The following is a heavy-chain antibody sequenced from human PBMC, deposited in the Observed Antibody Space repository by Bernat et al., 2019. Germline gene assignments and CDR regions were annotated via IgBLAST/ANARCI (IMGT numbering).Heavy chain of an antibody. CDR1: GSTSVGFA. CDR2: ISYDGSNK. CDR3: AKEYGDYGWFDY. D-gene: IGHD4-17*01. J-gene: IGHJ4*02. V-gene: IGHV3-30*18. Sequence: VRWVGLGGAWFRPGSSLDPPLAASGSTSVGFAMHWVGRAPGKGLEWVAVISYDGSNKYYADSVKGRFTISRDNSKNTLYLQMNSLRAEDTAVYYCAKEYGDYGWFDYWGQGTLVTVSS.